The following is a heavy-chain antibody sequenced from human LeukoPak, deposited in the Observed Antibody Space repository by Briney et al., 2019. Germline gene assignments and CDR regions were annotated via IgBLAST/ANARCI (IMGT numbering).Heavy chain of an antibody. CDR1: GYYIRNGYF. CDR2: IHHSGKS. CDR3: ASVFASPPRVFDN. Sequence: KPSETLSLTCGVSGYYIRNGYFWGWIRQPPGKGLEWIGSIHHSGKSDYNPSFKSRVTISVDTSKNQFALGLSSLTASDTAVYYCASVFASPPRVFDNWGQGTLVTVSS. V-gene: IGHV4-38-2*01. J-gene: IGHJ4*02. D-gene: IGHD3-10*02.